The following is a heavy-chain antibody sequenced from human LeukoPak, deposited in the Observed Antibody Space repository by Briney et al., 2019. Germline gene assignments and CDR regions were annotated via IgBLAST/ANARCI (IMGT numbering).Heavy chain of an antibody. J-gene: IGHJ4*02. CDR2: ISGFNT. V-gene: IGHV3-23*01. CDR3: AKDLCTSPRCLLYFDS. Sequence: HPGGSLRLSCTTSGFSFSNYAMNWVRQAPGKGPEWVSGISGFNTYYADSVKGRFTIFRDNYKHVLYLQMDRLTAEDTAVYSCAKDLCTSPRCLLYFDSWRQGTLVTVSS. CDR1: GFSFSNYA. D-gene: IGHD2-8*01.